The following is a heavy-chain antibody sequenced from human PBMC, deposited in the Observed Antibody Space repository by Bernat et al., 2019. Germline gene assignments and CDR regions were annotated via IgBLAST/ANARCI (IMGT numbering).Heavy chain of an antibody. D-gene: IGHD2-15*01. CDR1: GFTFSSYA. CDR2: ISYDGSNK. Sequence: QVQLVESGGGVVQPGRSLRLSCAASGFTFSSYAMHWVRQAPGKGLEWVAVISYDGSNKYYADSVKGRFTISRDNSKNTLYLQMNSLRAEDTAVYYCARDVRGCSGGSCYSVGGDYWGQGTLVTVSS. V-gene: IGHV3-30*01. J-gene: IGHJ4*02. CDR3: ARDVRGCSGGSCYSVGGDY.